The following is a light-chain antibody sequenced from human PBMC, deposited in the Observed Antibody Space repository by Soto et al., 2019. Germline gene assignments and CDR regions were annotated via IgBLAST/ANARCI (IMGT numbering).Light chain of an antibody. V-gene: IGLV4-69*01. CDR2: LNSDGSH. Sequence: QLVLTQSPSASASLGASVKLTCTLSSGHSSYAIAWHQQQPEKGPRYLMKLNSDGSHSKGDGIPDRFSGSSSGAERYLTISSPQSEDEADYYCQTWGTGTGVFGGGTQLTVL. J-gene: IGLJ3*02. CDR3: QTWGTGTGV. CDR1: SGHSSYA.